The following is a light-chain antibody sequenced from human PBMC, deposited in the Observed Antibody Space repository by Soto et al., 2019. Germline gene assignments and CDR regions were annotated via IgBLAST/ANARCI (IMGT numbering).Light chain of an antibody. CDR3: AAWDDSLDGYV. CDR1: RPNIGSYT. Sequence: QSVLTKPPSASGTPGQRVTISCSGGRPNIGSYTVNWYQPSPGTAPKLLIYNNNQRPSGVPDRCSGSKSGTSASLAISGLQSEDEADYYCAAWDDSLDGYVFGSGTKVTVL. CDR2: NNN. J-gene: IGLJ1*01. V-gene: IGLV1-44*01.